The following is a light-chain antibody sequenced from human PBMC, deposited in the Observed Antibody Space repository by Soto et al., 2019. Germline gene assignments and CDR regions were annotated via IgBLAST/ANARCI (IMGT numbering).Light chain of an antibody. Sequence: DIQMTQSPSSLSASVGDGVPITCLASQGITNYLAWYQRKPGKVPKLLIYAASTLQSGVPSRFSGSGSGTDFTLTISSLQPEDVATYYCQNYKSALRINFGQGTRLEIK. V-gene: IGKV1-27*01. CDR1: QGITNY. J-gene: IGKJ5*01. CDR3: QNYKSALRIN. CDR2: AAS.